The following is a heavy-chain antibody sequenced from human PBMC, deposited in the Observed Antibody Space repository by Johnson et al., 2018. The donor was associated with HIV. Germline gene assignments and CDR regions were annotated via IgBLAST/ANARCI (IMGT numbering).Heavy chain of an antibody. D-gene: IGHD5-24*01. V-gene: IGHV3-74*02. Sequence: EVQLVESGGGVVQPGRSLRLSCAASGFTFSSYAMSWVRQAPGQGLVWVSRISSDGPDTYYADSVKGRFTISRDNAKNTMFVQMNSLRVEDTAVYYCAIGRRNGYNWGAFDIWGQGTMVTVSS. J-gene: IGHJ3*02. CDR2: ISSDGPDT. CDR1: GFTFSSYA. CDR3: AIGRRNGYNWGAFDI.